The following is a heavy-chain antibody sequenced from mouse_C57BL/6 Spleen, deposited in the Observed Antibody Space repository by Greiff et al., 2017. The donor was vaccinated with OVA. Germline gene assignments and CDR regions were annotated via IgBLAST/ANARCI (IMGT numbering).Heavy chain of an antibody. CDR2: INPNNGGT. V-gene: IGHV1-26*01. J-gene: IGHJ2*01. CDR1: GYTFTDYY. Sequence: EVQLQQSGPELVKPGASVKISCKASGYTFTDYYMNWVKQSHGKSLEWIGDINPNNGGTSYNQKFKGKATLTVDKSSSTAYMELRSLTSEDSTVYYCARWRWDYFDYGGQGTTLTVSS. CDR3: ARWRWDYFDY. D-gene: IGHD2-3*01.